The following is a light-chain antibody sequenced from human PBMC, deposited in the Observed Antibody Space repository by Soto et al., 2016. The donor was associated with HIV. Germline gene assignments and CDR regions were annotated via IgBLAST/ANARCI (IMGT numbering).Light chain of an antibody. CDR2: DDS. J-gene: IGLJ1*01. V-gene: IGLV3-21*03. CDR3: QVWDSSNDHYV. Sequence: SYVLTQPPSVSVAPGKTARITCGGNNIEDKSVHWYQQKPGQAPVLVVYDDSDRPSGIPERFSGSNSGNTATLTISRVEAGDEADYYCQVWDSSNDHYVFGTGTNVTVL. CDR1: NIEDKS.